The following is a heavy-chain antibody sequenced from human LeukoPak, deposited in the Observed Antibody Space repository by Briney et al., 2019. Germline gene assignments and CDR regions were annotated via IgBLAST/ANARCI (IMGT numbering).Heavy chain of an antibody. CDR3: ARGRRSLVAGRNFDY. J-gene: IGHJ4*02. D-gene: IGHD6-19*01. Sequence: PSDTLSLTCAVYGGSFSGYYWIWLRQPPGKGLVGIGEFNHSGSTNYNPSLKRRVTISVDTSKNQFSLKLSSVTAADTAVYYCARGRRSLVAGRNFDYWGQGTLVTVSS. CDR1: GGSFSGYY. CDR2: FNHSGST. V-gene: IGHV4-34*01.